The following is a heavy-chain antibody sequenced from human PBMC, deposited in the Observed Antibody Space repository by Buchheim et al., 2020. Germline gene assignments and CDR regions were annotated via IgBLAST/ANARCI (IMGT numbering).Heavy chain of an antibody. J-gene: IGHJ6*02. Sequence: EVQLVESGGGLVQPGGSLRLSCAASGFTFSSYEMNWVRQAPGKGLEWVSYISSSGSNIHYADSVKGRFTISRDNAKNSLYLQMNSLRAEDTAVYYCARDISQYRTRYYGMDVWGQGTT. CDR3: ARDISQYRTRYYGMDV. V-gene: IGHV3-48*03. CDR2: ISSSGSNI. D-gene: IGHD1-1*01. CDR1: GFTFSSYE.